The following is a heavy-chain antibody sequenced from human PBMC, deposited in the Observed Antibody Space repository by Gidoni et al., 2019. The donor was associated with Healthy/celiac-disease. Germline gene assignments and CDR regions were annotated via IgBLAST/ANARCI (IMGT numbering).Heavy chain of an antibody. CDR1: GGSVSSGSYY. D-gene: IGHD6-19*01. Sequence: QVQLQESGPGLVKPSETQSRTCTVSGGSVSSGSYYWSWIRQPPGKGLEGIGYIYYSGSTNYNPSLKSRVTISVDTSKNQFSLKLSSVTAADTAVYYCASGVAQWLIRAFDIWGQGTMVTVSS. CDR2: IYYSGST. V-gene: IGHV4-61*01. CDR3: ASGVAQWLIRAFDI. J-gene: IGHJ3*02.